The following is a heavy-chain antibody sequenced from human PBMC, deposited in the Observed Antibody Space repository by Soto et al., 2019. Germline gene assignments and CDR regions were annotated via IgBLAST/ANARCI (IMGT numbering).Heavy chain of an antibody. Sequence: SETLSLTCTVSGASIYSPTYYWAWIRQPPGKGLEWVGTIYYSGTTYNNPSLSRRVIISVDALTKQFSLTLSSATASDTAVYYCARLSDRRYFDFWGQGALVTVS. J-gene: IGHJ4*02. D-gene: IGHD6-6*01. CDR2: IYYSGTT. V-gene: IGHV4-39*01. CDR3: ARLSDRRYFDF. CDR1: GASIYSPTYY.